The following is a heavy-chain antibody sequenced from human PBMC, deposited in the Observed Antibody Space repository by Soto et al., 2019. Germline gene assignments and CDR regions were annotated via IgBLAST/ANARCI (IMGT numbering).Heavy chain of an antibody. D-gene: IGHD3-3*01. Sequence: QVQLVESGGGVVQPGRSLRLSCAASGFTFSSYGMHWVRQAPGKGLEWVAVIWYDGSNKYYADSVKGRFTISRDNSKNTLYLQMNSLRAEDTAVYYCVREEHDFWSGYYTGDGDAFDIWGQGTMVTVSS. V-gene: IGHV3-33*01. J-gene: IGHJ3*02. CDR2: IWYDGSNK. CDR3: VREEHDFWSGYYTGDGDAFDI. CDR1: GFTFSSYG.